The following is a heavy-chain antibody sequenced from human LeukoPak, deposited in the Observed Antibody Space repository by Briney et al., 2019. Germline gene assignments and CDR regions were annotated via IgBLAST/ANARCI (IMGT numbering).Heavy chain of an antibody. V-gene: IGHV3-30-3*01. D-gene: IGHD3-10*01. CDR3: ATPMVRGGGRVGVENDY. Sequence: PGGSLRLSCAASGFTFSDYYMSWIRQAPGKGLEWVAVIAYDGSNKYYADSVKGQFTISRDNSKNTLYLQMNSLRAEDTAVYYCATPMVRGGGRVGVENDYWGQGTLVTVSS. J-gene: IGHJ4*02. CDR2: IAYDGSNK. CDR1: GFTFSDYY.